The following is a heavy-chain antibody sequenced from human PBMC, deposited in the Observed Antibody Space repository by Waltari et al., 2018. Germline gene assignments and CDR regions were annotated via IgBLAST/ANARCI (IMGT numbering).Heavy chain of an antibody. CDR2: ISSSGPTI. V-gene: IGHV3-48*03. Sequence: EVQLVESGGGLVQPGGSLRLSWAAAGFSLRSYEMNWVRQAPGKGLEWVSFISSSGPTIHYADSVKGRFTISRDNTKNSLSLQMNSLRAEDTAVYYCARVWGVTTSDYWGQGTLVTVSS. CDR3: ARVWGVTTSDY. D-gene: IGHD4-17*01. CDR1: GFSLRSYE. J-gene: IGHJ4*02.